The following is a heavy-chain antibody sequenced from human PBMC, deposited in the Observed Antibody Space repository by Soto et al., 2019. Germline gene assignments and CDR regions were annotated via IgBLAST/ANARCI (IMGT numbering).Heavy chain of an antibody. D-gene: IGHD3-10*01. Sequence: XGSLRLSCAAAGFTVSSNYMSWVRQAPGKGLDWVSVIYSGGSTYYADSVKGRFTISRDNSKNTLYLQMNSLRAEDTAVYYCATRRGGSGSYYNGYYYYGMDVWGQGTTVTVSS. CDR1: GFTVSSNY. CDR2: IYSGGST. J-gene: IGHJ6*02. CDR3: ATRRGGSGSYYNGYYYYGMDV. V-gene: IGHV3-53*01.